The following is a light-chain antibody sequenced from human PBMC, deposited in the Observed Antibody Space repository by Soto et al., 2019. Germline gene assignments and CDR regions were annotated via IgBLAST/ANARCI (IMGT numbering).Light chain of an antibody. J-gene: IGKJ1*01. V-gene: IGKV3-15*01. CDR2: GAS. CDR1: QSVNTK. CDR3: QQYDTFPQT. Sequence: EVVMPQSPATLSVSPGERATLSCRANQSVNTKLAWYPLEPDQDPRLLIYGASIRANGIPARFSGSGSGTEFTLTISSMQSEDFAVEYCQQYDTFPQTFGQVTKVEI.